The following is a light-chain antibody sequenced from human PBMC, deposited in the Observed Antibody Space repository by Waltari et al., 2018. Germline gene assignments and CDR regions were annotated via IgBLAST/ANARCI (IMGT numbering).Light chain of an antibody. Sequence: QSALTQPASVSGSPGQSITISCTGTSSDVGFYDFVSWFQQHPGQAPNVRIYKVNNRPSGVSNRFAGSKSANTASRSISGLQAEDEADYYCSSYTRRSYWVFGGGTQLTVL. CDR3: SSYTRRSYWV. CDR1: SSDVGFYDF. J-gene: IGLJ3*02. CDR2: KVN. V-gene: IGLV2-14*01.